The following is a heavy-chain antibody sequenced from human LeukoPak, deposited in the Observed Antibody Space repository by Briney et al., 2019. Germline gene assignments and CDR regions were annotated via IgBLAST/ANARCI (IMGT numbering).Heavy chain of an antibody. J-gene: IGHJ4*02. CDR2: IISKTDGGTT. V-gene: IGHV3-15*01. CDR1: GFTFSNAW. CDR3: AADPWCGGDCYQFDY. Sequence: GGSLRLSCAASGFTFSNAWMTWIRQAPGKGLEWVGRIISKTDGGTTEYAAPVKGRFTISRDDSKDTLYLQMNSLKTEDTAVYYCAADPWCGGDCYQFDYRGQGTLVTVSS. D-gene: IGHD2-21*02.